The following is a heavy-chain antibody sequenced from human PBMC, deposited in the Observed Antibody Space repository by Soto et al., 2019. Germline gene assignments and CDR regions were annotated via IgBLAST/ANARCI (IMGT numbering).Heavy chain of an antibody. Sequence: SETLSLTCTVSGGSMSSSSYYWGWIRQPPGKGLEWIGSIYYSGSTYYNPSLKSRVTISVDTSKNQFSLKLSSVTAADTAVYYCARIVVVPAAILIVYGMDVWGQGTTVTVSS. V-gene: IGHV4-39*01. CDR2: IYYSGST. J-gene: IGHJ6*02. D-gene: IGHD2-2*02. CDR1: GGSMSSSSYY. CDR3: ARIVVVPAAILIVYGMDV.